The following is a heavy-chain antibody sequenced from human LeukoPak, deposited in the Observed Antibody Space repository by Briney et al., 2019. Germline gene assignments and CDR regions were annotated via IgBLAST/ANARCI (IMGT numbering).Heavy chain of an antibody. CDR3: ARGNSWDYDSGAYTHKYYFDY. J-gene: IGHJ4*02. D-gene: IGHD3-22*01. CDR2: ISSSSTYI. CDR1: RFTVSSNY. V-gene: IGHV3-21*01. Sequence: GGSLRLSCAGSRFTVSSNYMSWVRQAPGKGLEWVSSISSSSTYIYYVDSVKGRFTISRDNAKNSLYLQMNSLRAEDTAVYYCARGNSWDYDSGAYTHKYYFDYWGQGSLVTVSS.